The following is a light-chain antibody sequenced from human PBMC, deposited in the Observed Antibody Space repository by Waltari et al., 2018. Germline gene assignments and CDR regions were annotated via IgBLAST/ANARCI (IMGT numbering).Light chain of an antibody. J-gene: IGKJ1*01. CDR1: QSVNSN. Sequence: EIVLTQSPATLSVSPGERATLSCRASQSVNSNLACYQQKPGQAPRHLMYGASTRATGFPARVSGSGSGTEFTLTISSLQSEDFAVYYCQHYNNWPPWTVGQGTKVEIK. V-gene: IGKV3-15*01. CDR2: GAS. CDR3: QHYNNWPPWT.